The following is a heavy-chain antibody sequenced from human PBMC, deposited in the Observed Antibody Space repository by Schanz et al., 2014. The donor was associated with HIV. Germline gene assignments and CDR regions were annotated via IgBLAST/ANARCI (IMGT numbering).Heavy chain of an antibody. Sequence: QGQLVEAGGGVVQPGRSLKLSCVASGFPFNSYGIHWVRQAPGKGLEWVAVTSNDGIKKNFADSVRGRFTISRDNSKNTLYLQMNSLRADDTAVYYCAKGWRGYSISSWVDYWGQGSLVTVSS. CDR2: TSNDGIKK. J-gene: IGHJ4*02. V-gene: IGHV3-30*18. CDR3: AKGWRGYSISSWVDY. CDR1: GFPFNSYG. D-gene: IGHD6-6*01.